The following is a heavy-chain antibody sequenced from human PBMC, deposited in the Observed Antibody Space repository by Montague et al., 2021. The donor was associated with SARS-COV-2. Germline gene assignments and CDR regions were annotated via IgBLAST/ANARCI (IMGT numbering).Heavy chain of an antibody. Sequence: TLSLTCTVSGGSISSGGYYWSWIRQHPGKGLEWIGYIYYSGSTYYNPSLKSRVTISVDTSKNQFSLELSSVTAADTAVYYCARDHYGDFSLDYWGQGALVTVSS. D-gene: IGHD4-17*01. CDR3: ARDHYGDFSLDY. V-gene: IGHV4-31*03. J-gene: IGHJ4*02. CDR1: GGSISSGGYY. CDR2: IYYSGST.